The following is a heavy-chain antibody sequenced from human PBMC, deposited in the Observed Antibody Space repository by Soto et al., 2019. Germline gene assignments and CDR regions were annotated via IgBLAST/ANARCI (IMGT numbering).Heavy chain of an antibody. CDR3: AKSPSAVTTLSHY. CDR2: ISGSGGST. CDR1: GFTFSSYA. Sequence: GGSLRLSCVASGFTFSSYAMSWVRQAPGKGLEWVSAISGSGGSTYYADSVKGRFTISRDNSKNTLYLQMNSLRAEETAVYYCAKSPSAVTTLSHYWGQGTLVTVSS. V-gene: IGHV3-23*01. D-gene: IGHD4-17*01. J-gene: IGHJ4*02.